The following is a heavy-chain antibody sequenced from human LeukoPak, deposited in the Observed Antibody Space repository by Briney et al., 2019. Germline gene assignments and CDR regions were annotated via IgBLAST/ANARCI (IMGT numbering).Heavy chain of an antibody. CDR1: GYTFTGYY. V-gene: IGHV1-2*02. Sequence: ASVKVSCKTSGYTFTGYYMHWVRQAPGLGLECMGSIDPNNSDTTYTQSFQGRVTMTRDTSISTAYMELRRLRSDDTAVYYCATLAVAGANHWGQGTLVTVSS. D-gene: IGHD6-19*01. CDR2: IDPNNSDT. J-gene: IGHJ5*02. CDR3: ATLAVAGANH.